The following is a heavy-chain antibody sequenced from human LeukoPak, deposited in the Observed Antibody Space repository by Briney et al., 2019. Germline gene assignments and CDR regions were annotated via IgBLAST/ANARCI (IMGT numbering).Heavy chain of an antibody. V-gene: IGHV4-4*02. Sequence: SSGTLSLTCAVSGGSISSNGWWTWVRQPPGKGLEWIAEIHQSGSTNYNPSLNSRVTISVDKSKNQFSLKLTSVTAADTAVYYCARTYYYDSSGSLYYFDYWGQGTLVTVSS. D-gene: IGHD3-22*01. J-gene: IGHJ4*02. CDR1: GGSISSNGW. CDR2: IHQSGST. CDR3: ARTYYYDSSGSLYYFDY.